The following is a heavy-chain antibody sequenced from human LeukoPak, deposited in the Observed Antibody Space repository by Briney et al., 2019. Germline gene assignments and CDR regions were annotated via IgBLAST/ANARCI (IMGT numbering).Heavy chain of an antibody. J-gene: IGHJ5*02. D-gene: IGHD1-26*01. Sequence: GASVKVSCKASGYTFTSYGISWVRQAPGQGLEWMGWISAYNGNTNYAQKLQGRVTMTTDTSTSTAYMELRSLRCDDTAVYYCARDERGRGSFQGASNWFDPWGQGTLVTVSS. CDR3: ARDERGRGSFQGASNWFDP. CDR1: GYTFTSYG. CDR2: ISAYNGNT. V-gene: IGHV1-18*01.